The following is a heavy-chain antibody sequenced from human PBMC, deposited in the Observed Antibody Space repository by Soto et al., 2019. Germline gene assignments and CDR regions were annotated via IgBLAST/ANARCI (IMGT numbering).Heavy chain of an antibody. CDR3: AGGAEENRKYGGYNDGVDH. Sequence: GGSLRLSCAASGFTLSDHYMDWVRQAPGKGLEWVGRTRNKANRYTTEYAASVKGRFTISRDDSKNSLYLQMSSLKTEDTAVSYCAGGAEENRKYGGYNDGVDHCGLRSTVT. D-gene: IGHD1-1*01. CDR1: GFTLSDHY. CDR2: TRNKANRYTT. V-gene: IGHV3-72*01. J-gene: IGHJ6*02.